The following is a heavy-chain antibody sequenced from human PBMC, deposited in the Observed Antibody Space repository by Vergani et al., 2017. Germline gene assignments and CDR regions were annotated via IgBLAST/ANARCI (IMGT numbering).Heavy chain of an antibody. J-gene: IGHJ4*02. CDR2: ISGSGGST. V-gene: IGHV3-23*04. D-gene: IGHD3-16*02. Sequence: VQLVESGGGVVQPGRSLRLSCAASGFTFSSYAMSWVRQAPGKGLEWVSAISGSGGSTYYADSVKGRFTISRDNSKNTLYLQMNSLRAEDTAVYYCAKGAYDYVWGSYRSYYFDYWGQGTLVTVSS. CDR1: GFTFSSYA. CDR3: AKGAYDYVWGSYRSYYFDY.